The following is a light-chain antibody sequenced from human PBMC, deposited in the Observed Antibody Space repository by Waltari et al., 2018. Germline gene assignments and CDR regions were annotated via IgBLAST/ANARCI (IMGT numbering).Light chain of an antibody. CDR2: YAS. V-gene: IGKV1-39*01. Sequence: DIQMTQSPSSLSASVGDRVTITCRASESISNYLNWYQQKPGKAPNLLIFYASTLHPGVPSRFSGRGFRTEFTLTISNLQPEDFATYFCQQSYNTPLTFGGGTKVDIK. CDR3: QQSYNTPLT. CDR1: ESISNY. J-gene: IGKJ4*01.